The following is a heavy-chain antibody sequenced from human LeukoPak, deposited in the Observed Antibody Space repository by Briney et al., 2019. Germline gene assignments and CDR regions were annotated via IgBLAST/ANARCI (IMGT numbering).Heavy chain of an antibody. D-gene: IGHD2-2*01. Sequence: PGGSLRLSCAASGFTFSNYGMNWVRQAPGRGLEWVSGISGSGGSTYYADSVKGRFTISRDNSKCTLYLQVNSLRAEDTAIYYCAKKRVLVVPAADFGYWGQGTLVTVSS. CDR1: GFTFSNYG. CDR2: ISGSGGST. V-gene: IGHV3-23*01. CDR3: AKKRVLVVPAADFGY. J-gene: IGHJ4*02.